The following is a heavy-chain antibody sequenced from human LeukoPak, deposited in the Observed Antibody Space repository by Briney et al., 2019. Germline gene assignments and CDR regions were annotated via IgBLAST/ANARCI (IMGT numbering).Heavy chain of an antibody. D-gene: IGHD3-9*01. V-gene: IGHV1-8*01. CDR1: GYTFTSYD. Sequence: GASVKVSCKASGYTFTSYDINWVRQATGQGLEWMGWMNPNSGNTGYAQKFQGRVTMTRNTSISTAYMELSSLRSEDTAVYYCARGGTEGYDVLTGYRQHHDYWGQGTLVTVSS. CDR3: ARGGTEGYDVLTGYRQHHDY. J-gene: IGHJ4*02. CDR2: MNPNSGNT.